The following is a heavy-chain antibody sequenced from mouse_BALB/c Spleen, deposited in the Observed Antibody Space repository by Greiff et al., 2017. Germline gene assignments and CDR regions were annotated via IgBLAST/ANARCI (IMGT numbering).Heavy chain of an antibody. Sequence: VKVVESGAELARPGASVKLSCKASGYTFTSYWMQWVKQRPGQGLEWIGAIYPGDGDTRYTQKFKGKATLTADKSSSTAYMQLSSLASEDSAVYYCAREGSTGWGQGTTLTVSS. CDR3: AREGSTG. D-gene: IGHD1-1*01. CDR1: GYTFTSYW. CDR2: IYPGDGDT. J-gene: IGHJ2*01. V-gene: IGHV1-87*01.